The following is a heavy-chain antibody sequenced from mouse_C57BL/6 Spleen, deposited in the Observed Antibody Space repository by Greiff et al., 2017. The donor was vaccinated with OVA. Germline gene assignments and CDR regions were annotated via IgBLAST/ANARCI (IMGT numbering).Heavy chain of an antibody. CDR3: ARHALYYYGSGHWYFDV. CDR2: INSDGGST. J-gene: IGHJ1*03. Sequence: EVKVVESGGGLVQPGESLKLSCESNEYEFPSHDMSWVRKTPEKRLELVAAINSDGGSTYYPDTMERRFIISRDNTKKTLYLQMSSLRSEDTALYYCARHALYYYGSGHWYFDVWGTGTTVTVSS. V-gene: IGHV5-2*01. D-gene: IGHD1-1*01. CDR1: EYEFPSHD.